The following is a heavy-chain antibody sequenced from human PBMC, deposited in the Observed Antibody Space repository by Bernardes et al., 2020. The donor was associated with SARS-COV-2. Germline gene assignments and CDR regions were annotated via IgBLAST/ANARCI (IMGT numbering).Heavy chain of an antibody. CDR3: AKDRLWIQLWFAPMSLDY. V-gene: IGHV3-23*01. CDR2: ISGSGGST. Sequence: GGSLRLSCAASGFTFSSYAMSWVRQAPGKGLEWVSGISGSGGSTYYADSVKGRFTISRDNSKNTLYLQMNSLRAEDTAVYYYAKDRLWIQLWFAPMSLDYWGQGTRVTVSS. D-gene: IGHD5-18*01. CDR1: GFTFSSYA. J-gene: IGHJ4*02.